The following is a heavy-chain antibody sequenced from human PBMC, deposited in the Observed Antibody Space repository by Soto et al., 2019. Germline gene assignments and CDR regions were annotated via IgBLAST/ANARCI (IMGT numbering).Heavy chain of an antibody. J-gene: IGHJ4*02. D-gene: IGHD4-17*01. V-gene: IGHV3-7*01. CDR2: IKQDGSEK. CDR3: ARVCGLTAGDYGDYYFDY. CDR1: GFTFSSYW. Sequence: EVQLVESGGGLVQPGGSLRLSCAASGFTFSSYWMSWVRQAPGKGLEWVANIKQDGSEKYYVDSVKGRCTISRDNAKNSLYLQMNSLRAEDTAVYYCARVCGLTAGDYGDYYFDYWGQGTLVTVSS.